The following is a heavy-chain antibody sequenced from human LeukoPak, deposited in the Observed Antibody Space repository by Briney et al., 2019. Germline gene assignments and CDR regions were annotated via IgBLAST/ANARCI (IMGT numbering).Heavy chain of an antibody. CDR3: ARDPRKYCSGGSCYSTY. D-gene: IGHD2-15*01. J-gene: IGHJ4*02. V-gene: IGHV4-30-2*01. CDR2: IYHSGST. Sequence: SETLSLTCTVSGGSISSGGYYWSWIRQPPGKGLEWIGYIYHSGSTYYNPSLKSRVTISVDRSKNQFSLKLSSVTAADTAVYYCARDPRKYCSGGSCYSTYWGQGTLVTVSS. CDR1: GGSISSGGYY.